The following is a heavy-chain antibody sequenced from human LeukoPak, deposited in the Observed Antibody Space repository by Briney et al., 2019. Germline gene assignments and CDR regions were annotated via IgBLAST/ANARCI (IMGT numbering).Heavy chain of an antibody. Sequence: SETLSLTCAVYGGSFSGYYWSWIRQPPGKGLEWIGEINHSGSTNYNPSLKGRVTISVDTSKNQFSLKLSSVTAADTAVYYCARGGFFDWLSPFDYWGQGTLVTVSS. CDR3: ARGGFFDWLSPFDY. CDR1: GGSFSGYY. V-gene: IGHV4-34*01. CDR2: INHSGST. J-gene: IGHJ4*02. D-gene: IGHD3-9*01.